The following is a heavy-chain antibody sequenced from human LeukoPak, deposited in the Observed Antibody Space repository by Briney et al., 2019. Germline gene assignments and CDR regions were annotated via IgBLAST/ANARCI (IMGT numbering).Heavy chain of an antibody. Sequence: GGSLRLSCAASGFTFSNYAMTWVRQAPGKGLERVSSISGSGGSPWYADSVKGRCTISRDNSKNTLYLQLNSLRAEDTALYFCAKNPLGWYSFDSWGQGTLVTVSS. V-gene: IGHV3-23*01. CDR2: ISGSGGSP. CDR1: GFTFSNYA. CDR3: AKNPLGWYSFDS. J-gene: IGHJ4*02.